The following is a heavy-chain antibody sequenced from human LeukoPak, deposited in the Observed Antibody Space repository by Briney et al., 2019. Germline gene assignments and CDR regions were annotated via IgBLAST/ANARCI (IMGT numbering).Heavy chain of an antibody. Sequence: SETLSLTCTVSGGSISSYYWSWIRQPPGKGLEWIGYIYYSGSTNYNPSLKSRVTISVDTSKNQFSLRLSSVTAADTAVYYCARADDSSGYYTDYWGQGTLVTVSS. D-gene: IGHD3-22*01. CDR1: GGSISSYY. J-gene: IGHJ4*02. CDR3: ARADDSSGYYTDY. V-gene: IGHV4-59*01. CDR2: IYYSGST.